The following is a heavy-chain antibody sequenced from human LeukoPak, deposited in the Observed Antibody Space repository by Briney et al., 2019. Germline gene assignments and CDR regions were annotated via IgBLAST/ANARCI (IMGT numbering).Heavy chain of an antibody. CDR1: GFTFSSYG. D-gene: IGHD2-2*02. CDR3: AKDHGGYCSSTSCYTNWFDP. J-gene: IGHJ5*02. V-gene: IGHV3-30*02. Sequence: GGSLRLSCAASGFTFSSYGMHWVRQAPGKGLEWVAVIWYGGSNKYYADSVKGRFTISRDNSKNTLYLQMNSLRAEDTAVYYCAKDHGGYCSSTSCYTNWFDPWGQGTLVTVSS. CDR2: IWYGGSNK.